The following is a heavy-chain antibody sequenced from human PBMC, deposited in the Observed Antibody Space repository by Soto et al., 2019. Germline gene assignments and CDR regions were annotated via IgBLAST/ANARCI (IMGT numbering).Heavy chain of an antibody. D-gene: IGHD6-19*01. V-gene: IGHV3-33*03. J-gene: IGHJ4*02. CDR1: GFTFSSFA. Sequence: QVQLVESGGGVVQPGRSLTLSCAASGFTFSSFAMHWVRQATGKGLEWVAVMWYDGSNIYYADPVKGRFTISRDNSKNTLYLQMNSLRAEDTAVYYCAKSRYSSGWYPFDYWGQGTLVTVSS. CDR2: MWYDGSNI. CDR3: AKSRYSSGWYPFDY.